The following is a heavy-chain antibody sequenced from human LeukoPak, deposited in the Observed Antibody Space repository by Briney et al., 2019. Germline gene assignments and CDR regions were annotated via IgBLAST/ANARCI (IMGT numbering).Heavy chain of an antibody. Sequence: GGSLRLSCAASGFTFSSYAMSWVRQSPGKGLEWVSALSGGGATTYYAYYADSVKGRFTISRDNSKNTLYLQMNSLRAEDTAVYYCAKFYDILTGYFDYWGQGTLVTVSS. CDR1: GFTFSSYA. D-gene: IGHD3-9*01. J-gene: IGHJ4*02. CDR3: AKFYDILTGYFDY. V-gene: IGHV3-23*01. CDR2: LSGGGATTYYA.